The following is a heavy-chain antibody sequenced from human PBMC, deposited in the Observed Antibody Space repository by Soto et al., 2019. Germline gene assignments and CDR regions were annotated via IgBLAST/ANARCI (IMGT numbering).Heavy chain of an antibody. CDR1: GDSISSDY. Sequence: SETLSLTCSVSGDSISSDYWSWIRQPPGKGLEWIGYMYYTGTTNYNPSLRSRVTISLDTSKKQFSLKLSSVTAADTAVYYCARARQYYDCELDPWGQGTLVTVSS. CDR3: ARARQYYDCELDP. CDR2: MYYTGTT. J-gene: IGHJ5*02. V-gene: IGHV4-59*12. D-gene: IGHD3-22*01.